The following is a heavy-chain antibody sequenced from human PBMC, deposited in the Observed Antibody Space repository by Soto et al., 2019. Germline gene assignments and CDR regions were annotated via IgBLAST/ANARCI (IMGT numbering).Heavy chain of an antibody. V-gene: IGHV3-21*01. CDR3: ARDSNLGHYVPQRDDY. Sequence: GGSLRLSCAASGFTFSSYSMNWVRQAPGKGLEWVSSISSSSSYIYYADSVKGRFTISRDNAKNSLYLQMNSLRAEDTAVYYCARDSNLGHYVPQRDDYWGQGTLVTVSS. CDR1: GFTFSSYS. D-gene: IGHD7-27*01. J-gene: IGHJ4*02. CDR2: ISSSSSYI.